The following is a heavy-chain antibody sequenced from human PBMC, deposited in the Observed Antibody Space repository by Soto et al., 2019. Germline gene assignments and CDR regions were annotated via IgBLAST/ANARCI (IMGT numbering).Heavy chain of an antibody. CDR3: AKNYYLDN. J-gene: IGHJ4*02. CDR2: VNVDDST. CDR1: GFTFSSYA. Sequence: GGSLRLSCAASGFTFSSYAMSWVRQAPGKRLEWVSSVNVDDSTYYANSVKGRFTISRDNSKNTVNLQMNSLRAEDTAVYYCAKNYYLDNWAQGTLVTVAS. V-gene: IGHV3-23*01.